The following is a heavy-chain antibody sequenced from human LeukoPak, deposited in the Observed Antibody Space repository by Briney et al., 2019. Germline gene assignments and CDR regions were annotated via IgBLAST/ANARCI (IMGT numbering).Heavy chain of an antibody. CDR1: GHTFTSYG. V-gene: IGHV1-18*01. CDR3: ARVSYYYDSSGYYFGY. CDR2: ISAYNGNT. J-gene: IGHJ4*02. D-gene: IGHD3-22*01. Sequence: ASVKVSCKASGHTFTSYGISWVRQAPGQGLEWMGWISAYNGNTNYAQKLQGRVTMTTDTSTSTAYMELRSLRSDDTAVYYCARVSYYYDSSGYYFGYWGQGTLVTVSS.